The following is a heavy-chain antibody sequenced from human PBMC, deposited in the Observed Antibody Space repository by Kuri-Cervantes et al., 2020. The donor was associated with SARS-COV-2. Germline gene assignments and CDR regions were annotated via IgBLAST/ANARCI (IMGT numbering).Heavy chain of an antibody. Sequence: SETLSLTCAVSGYSISSGYYWGWIRQPPGKGLEWIGSIYHSGSTYYNPSLKSRVTISVDTSKNQFSLKLSSVTAADTAVYYCARVEGYCSGTSCYTGAFDYWGQGTLVTVSS. CDR2: IYHSGST. CDR1: GYSISSGYY. V-gene: IGHV4-38-2*01. CDR3: ARVEGYCSGTSCYTGAFDY. D-gene: IGHD2-2*02. J-gene: IGHJ4*02.